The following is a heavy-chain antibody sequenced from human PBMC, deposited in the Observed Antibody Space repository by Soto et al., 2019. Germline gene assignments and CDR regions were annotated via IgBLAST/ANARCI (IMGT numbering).Heavy chain of an antibody. CDR2: VNPAGGRT. D-gene: IGHD6-25*01. CDR3: ARHLAACDS. CDR1: GYTFTSYY. V-gene: IGHV1-46*03. J-gene: IGHJ4*02. Sequence: QVQLVQSGAEVKKPGASVRVSCKASGYTFTSYYIHWVRQAPGQGLEWMAIVNPAGGRTNYAQKFQGRITVTFDTSTSTVFMELNSLRYEDTAVYYCARHLAACDSWGQGTLVTVSS.